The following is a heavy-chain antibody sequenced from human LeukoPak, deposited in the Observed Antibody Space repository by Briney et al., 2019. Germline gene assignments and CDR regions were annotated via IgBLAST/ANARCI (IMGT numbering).Heavy chain of an antibody. J-gene: IGHJ3*02. V-gene: IGHV4-59*01. Sequence: SETLSLTCTVSGGSISRYYWSWIRQPPGKGQEWIGYIYYSWSTNYNPSLKRRVTISVDTYKNQFSLKLSSVTAADTAAYYCAIGLRGRGVMLNDAFDIWGQGTMVTVSS. CDR2: IYYSWST. CDR3: AIGLRGRGVMLNDAFDI. D-gene: IGHD3-16*01. CDR1: GGSISRYY.